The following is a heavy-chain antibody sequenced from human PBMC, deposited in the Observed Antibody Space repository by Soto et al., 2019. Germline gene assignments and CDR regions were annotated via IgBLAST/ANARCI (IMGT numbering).Heavy chain of an antibody. J-gene: IGHJ6*02. D-gene: IGHD3-22*01. CDR3: GGGPYYYESNAYYYYYGMDV. Sequence: QVQLVQSGAEVKKPGSSVKVSCKASGGTFSSYAISWVRQAPGQGPERMGGIIPIYGTANYAQKFQARVTITADESTSTAYMELSSLRSEDTAVYYCGGGPYYYESNAYYYYYGMDVWGQGTTVTVSS. CDR1: GGTFSSYA. V-gene: IGHV1-69*01. CDR2: IIPIYGTA.